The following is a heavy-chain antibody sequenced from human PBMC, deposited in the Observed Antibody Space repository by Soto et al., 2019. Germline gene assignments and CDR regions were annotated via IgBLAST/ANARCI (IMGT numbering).Heavy chain of an antibody. V-gene: IGHV1-18*01. CDR3: ARGVDTAMVPYSFDY. Sequence: SSVKVSCKASGYSFNTYGISWVRLAPGQGLEWMGWISGYNGNRNYAQKLQGRVTVTADTSTSTAYMELRSLRSDDTAVYYCARGVDTAMVPYSFDYWGQGTLVTVSS. CDR1: GYSFNTYG. J-gene: IGHJ4*02. CDR2: ISGYNGNR. D-gene: IGHD5-18*01.